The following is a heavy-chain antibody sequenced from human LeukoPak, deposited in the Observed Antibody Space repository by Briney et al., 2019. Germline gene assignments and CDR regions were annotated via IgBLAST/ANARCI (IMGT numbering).Heavy chain of an antibody. Sequence: GGSLTLSCVASGFTFSSYAMSWVRETPARGLEWVSSLRGNGDAFYADSVKGRFTLSRDESRNTVYLQLNKLRVEDTAIYYCAKASWVSTADAVLWGRGTVVTVSS. CDR3: AKASWVSTADAVL. J-gene: IGHJ4*02. CDR2: LRGNGDA. CDR1: GFTFSSYA. V-gene: IGHV3-23*01. D-gene: IGHD3-16*01.